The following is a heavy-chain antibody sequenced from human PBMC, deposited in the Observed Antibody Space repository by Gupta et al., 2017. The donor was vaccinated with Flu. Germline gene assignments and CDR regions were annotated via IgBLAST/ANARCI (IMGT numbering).Heavy chain of an antibody. J-gene: IGHJ5*02. D-gene: IGHD2-15*01. CDR3: ASCRGSSCYRSDH. CDR2: IKQDGSEK. V-gene: IGHV3-7*01. CDR1: GFTFSSYW. Sequence: EVQLVESGGGLVQPGGSLRLSCAASGFTFSSYWMSWVRQAPGKGLEWVANIKQDGSEKNDVDAAKGRFTISRDNAKNSMYLEMNGVRVEDTAVYYCASCRGSSCYRSDHWGQGSLVTVSS.